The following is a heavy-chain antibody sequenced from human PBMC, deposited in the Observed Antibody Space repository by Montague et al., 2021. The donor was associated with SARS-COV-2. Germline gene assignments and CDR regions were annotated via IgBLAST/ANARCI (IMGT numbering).Heavy chain of an antibody. CDR2: ISSSGGSI. CDR1: GFAFSRYE. J-gene: IGHJ4*02. CDR3: AREVAGYHGGCIDY. D-gene: IGHD2-15*01. Sequence: SLRLSCAASGFAFSRYEMNWVRQAPGKGLEWIAYISSSGGSIQYADFMMGRFTISRDNARNSLYLQMNSLRAEDTAVYYCAREVAGYHGGCIDYWGQGTLVTVSS. V-gene: IGHV3-48*03.